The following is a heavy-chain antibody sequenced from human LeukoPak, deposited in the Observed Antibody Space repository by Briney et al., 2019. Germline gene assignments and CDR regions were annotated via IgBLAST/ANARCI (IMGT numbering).Heavy chain of an antibody. J-gene: IGHJ6*03. CDR3: ARGHCSSTSCWYYYYMDV. CDR1: GGSISSYY. Sequence: PSETLSLTCTVSGGSISSYYWSWIRQPPGKGLEWIGYIYYSGSTNYNPSLKSRVTISVDTSKNQFSLKLSSVTAADTAVYYCARGHCSSTSCWYYYYMDVWGKGTTVTVSS. D-gene: IGHD2-2*01. CDR2: IYYSGST. V-gene: IGHV4-59*01.